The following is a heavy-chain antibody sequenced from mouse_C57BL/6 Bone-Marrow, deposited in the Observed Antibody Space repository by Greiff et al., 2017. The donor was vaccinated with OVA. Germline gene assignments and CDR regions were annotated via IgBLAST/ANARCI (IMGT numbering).Heavy chain of an antibody. D-gene: IGHD2-10*02. V-gene: IGHV1-82*01. CDR3: ARTTTGYGNPYWYFDV. CDR2: IYPGDGDT. J-gene: IGHJ1*03. Sequence: VHLVESGPELVKPGASVKISCKASGYAFSSSWMNWVKQRPGKGLEWIGRIYPGDGDTNYNGKFKGKATLTADKSSSTAYMQLSSLTSEDSAVYFCARTTTGYGNPYWYFDVWGTGTTVTVSS. CDR1: GYAFSSSW.